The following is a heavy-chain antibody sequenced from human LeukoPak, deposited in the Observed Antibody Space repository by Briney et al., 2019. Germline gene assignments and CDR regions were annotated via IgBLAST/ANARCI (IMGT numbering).Heavy chain of an antibody. CDR3: VREDYDYVWGNYRSPY. V-gene: IGHV3-11*06. Sequence: GRFTISRDNAKNSLYLQMNSLRAEDTAVYYCVREDYDYVWGNYRSPYWGQGTLVTVSS. D-gene: IGHD3-16*02. J-gene: IGHJ1*01.